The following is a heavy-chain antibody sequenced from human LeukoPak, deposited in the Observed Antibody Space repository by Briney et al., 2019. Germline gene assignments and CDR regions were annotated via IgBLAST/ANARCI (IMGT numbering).Heavy chain of an antibody. CDR1: GGSISSGGYS. V-gene: IGHV4-30-2*01. J-gene: IGHJ4*02. CDR3: ARANPIGYSSSWYYFDY. Sequence: PSETLFLTCAVSGGSISSGGYSWSWIRQPPGKGLEWIGYIYHSGSTYYNPSLKSRVTISVDRSKNQFSLKLSSVTAADTAVYYCARANPIGYSSSWYYFDYWGQGTLVTVSS. CDR2: IYHSGST. D-gene: IGHD6-13*01.